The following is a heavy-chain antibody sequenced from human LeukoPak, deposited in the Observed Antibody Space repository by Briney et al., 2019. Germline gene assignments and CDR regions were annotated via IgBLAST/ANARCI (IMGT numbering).Heavy chain of an antibody. J-gene: IGHJ4*02. V-gene: IGHV4-4*07. CDR1: GGSTSSYY. D-gene: IGHD2-15*01. Sequence: SETLSLTCTVSGGSTSSYYWSWIRQPAGKGLEWIGRIYTSGSTNYNPSLKSRVTMSVDTSKNQFSLKLSSVTAADTAAYYCARLTLVERGVYFDYWGQGTLVTVSS. CDR2: IYTSGST. CDR3: ARLTLVERGVYFDY.